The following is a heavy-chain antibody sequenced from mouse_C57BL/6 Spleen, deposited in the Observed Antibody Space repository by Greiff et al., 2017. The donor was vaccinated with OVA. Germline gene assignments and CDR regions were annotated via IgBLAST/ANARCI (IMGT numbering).Heavy chain of an antibody. D-gene: IGHD1-1*01. CDR2: IYPGDGDT. J-gene: IGHJ2*01. V-gene: IGHV1-82*01. Sequence: QVQLQQSGPELVKPGASVKISCKASGYAFSSSWMNWVKQRPGKGLEWIGRIYPGDGDTNYNGKFKGKATLTADKSSSTAYMQLSSLTSEDSAVYFCPSPYYYGSSYEDYFDYWGQGTTLTVSS. CDR3: PSPYYYGSSYEDYFDY. CDR1: GYAFSSSW.